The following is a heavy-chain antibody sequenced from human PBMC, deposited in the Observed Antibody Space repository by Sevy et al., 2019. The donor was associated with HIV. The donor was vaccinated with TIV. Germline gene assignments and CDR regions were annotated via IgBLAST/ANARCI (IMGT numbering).Heavy chain of an antibody. J-gene: IGHJ3*02. CDR1: EFAFSDYS. V-gene: IGHV3-48*02. CDR3: ARALFSEGWYNCGFDN. Sequence: GGSLRLSCEGSEFAFSDYSMNWVRQAPGRGLEWLSYISGDGRTIYYAESVKGRFTISRDNAKNSLFLQMSSLRDEDTAMYFCARALFSEGWYNCGFDNWGPGTMVTVSS. D-gene: IGHD1-1*01. CDR2: ISGDGRTI.